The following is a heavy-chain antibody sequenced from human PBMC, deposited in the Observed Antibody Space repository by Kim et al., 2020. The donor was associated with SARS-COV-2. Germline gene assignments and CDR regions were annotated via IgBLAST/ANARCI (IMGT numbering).Heavy chain of an antibody. V-gene: IGHV3-33*01. CDR2: IWYDGSNK. CDR1: GFTFSSYG. D-gene: IGHD3-22*01. J-gene: IGHJ4*02. Sequence: GGSLRLSCAASGFTFSSYGMHWVRQAPGKGLEWVAVIWYDGSNKYYADSVKGRFTISRDNSKNTLYLQMNSLRAEDTAVYYCARDGAGYYYDSSGYYLYYFDYWGQGTLVTVSS. CDR3: ARDGAGYYYDSSGYYLYYFDY.